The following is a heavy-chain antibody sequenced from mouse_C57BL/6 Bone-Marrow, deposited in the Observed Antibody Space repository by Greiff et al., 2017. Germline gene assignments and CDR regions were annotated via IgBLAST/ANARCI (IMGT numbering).Heavy chain of an antibody. D-gene: IGHD1-1*01. J-gene: IGHJ3*01. CDR3: ARSHYGSTPFAY. Sequence: VQLQQSGPELVKPGASVKLSCKASGYTFTSYDINWVKQRPGQGLEWIGWIYPGDGSTKYNEKFKGKATLTVDTSSSTAYMELHSLTSEDSAVYFCARSHYGSTPFAYWGQGTLVTVSA. CDR1: GYTFTSYD. V-gene: IGHV1-85*01. CDR2: IYPGDGST.